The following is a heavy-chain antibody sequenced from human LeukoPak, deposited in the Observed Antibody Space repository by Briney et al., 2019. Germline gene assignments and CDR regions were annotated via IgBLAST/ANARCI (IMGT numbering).Heavy chain of an antibody. CDR2: TYYRSKWYN. CDR3: ARRRGIAAADDFDY. Sequence: SQTLSLTCAISGDSVSSNSAALNWIRQSPSRGLEWLVRTYYRSKWYNDYAVSVKSRITINPDTSKNQFSLQLNSVTPEDTAVYYCARRRGIAAADDFDYWGQGTLVTVSS. V-gene: IGHV6-1*01. D-gene: IGHD6-13*01. J-gene: IGHJ4*02. CDR1: GDSVSSNSAA.